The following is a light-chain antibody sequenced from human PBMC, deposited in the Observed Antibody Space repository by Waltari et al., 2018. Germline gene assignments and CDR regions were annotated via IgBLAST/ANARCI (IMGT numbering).Light chain of an antibody. CDR1: TSDVGSSFL. CDR2: EVF. J-gene: IGLJ1*01. V-gene: IGLV2-23*02. Sequence: QSSLTQPVSVSGTPGQSITPPFIGTTSDVGSSFLVSWYQQHPGEAPKLLMCEVFKRPPDTSSRFSGAKSGSTASLTISGLQPEDEADYYCCSYAGRGTYVFGSGTKVTVL. CDR3: CSYAGRGTYV.